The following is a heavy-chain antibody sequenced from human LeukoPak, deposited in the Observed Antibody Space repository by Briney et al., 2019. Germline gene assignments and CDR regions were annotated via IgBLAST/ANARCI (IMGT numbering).Heavy chain of an antibody. V-gene: IGHV1-69*13. J-gene: IGHJ4*02. Sequence: GASVKVSCKASGGTFRSNAISWVRQAPGQGLEWMGGITPIFGTANYAQKFQGRVTITAVESMSTAYMELNSLRAEDTAVYYCAKVPYYDFWSGYYTSSGFDYWGQGTLVTVSS. D-gene: IGHD3-3*01. CDR3: AKVPYYDFWSGYYTSSGFDY. CDR1: GGTFRSNA. CDR2: ITPIFGTA.